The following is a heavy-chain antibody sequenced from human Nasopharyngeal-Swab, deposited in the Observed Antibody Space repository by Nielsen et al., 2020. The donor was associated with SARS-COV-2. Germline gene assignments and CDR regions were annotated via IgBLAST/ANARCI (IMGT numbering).Heavy chain of an antibody. CDR2: ISSSSSYI. J-gene: IGHJ4*02. CDR3: ARKSSFDY. V-gene: IGHV3-21*01. CDR1: GFTFSSYS. Sequence: GESLKISCAAPGFTFSSYSMNWVRQAPGKGLEWVSSISSSSSYIYYADSVKGRFTISRDNAKNSLYLQMNSLRAEDTAVYYCARKSSFDYWGQGTLVTVSS.